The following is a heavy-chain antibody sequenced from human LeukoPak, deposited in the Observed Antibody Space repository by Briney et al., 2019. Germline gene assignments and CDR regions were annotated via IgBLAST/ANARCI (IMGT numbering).Heavy chain of an antibody. D-gene: IGHD6-13*01. Sequence: GGSLRLSCAASGFTFDDYGMSWVRQAAGKGLEWVSGINWNGGSTGYADSVKGRFTISRDNAKNSLYLPMNSLRAEDTAFYYCARFAAAALGFDIWGQGTMVTVSS. J-gene: IGHJ3*02. V-gene: IGHV3-20*04. CDR2: INWNGGST. CDR3: ARFAAAALGFDI. CDR1: GFTFDDYG.